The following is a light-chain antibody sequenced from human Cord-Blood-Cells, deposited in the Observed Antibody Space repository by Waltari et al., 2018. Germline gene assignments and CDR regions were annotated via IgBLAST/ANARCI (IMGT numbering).Light chain of an antibody. J-gene: IGKJ2*01. CDR2: WAS. Sequence: DIVMTQSPDSLAVSLGERATINCKSSQSVLYSSNNKNYLAWYQQKPGQPPKLLMYWASTREAEVPDRFSGSGSGTDFTLTISSLQAEDVAVYYCQQYYSTPYTFGQGTKLEIK. CDR3: QQYYSTPYT. CDR1: QSVLYSSNNKNY. V-gene: IGKV4-1*01.